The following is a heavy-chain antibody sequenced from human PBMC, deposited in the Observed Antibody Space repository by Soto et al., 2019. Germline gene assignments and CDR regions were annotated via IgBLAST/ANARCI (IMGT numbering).Heavy chain of an antibody. D-gene: IGHD1-26*01. CDR2: INTYDGST. V-gene: IGHV1-18*01. J-gene: IGHJ4*01. CDR1: GYTFTTYG. Sequence: QGQLVQSGTELKKPGASVKVSCTTSGYTFTTYGLAWVRQAPGQGLDWLGCINTYDGSTNYAQNLQGRVTMTADTSMSTAYMELGRRTSDDTAVYYCARDLLVQGSPAGFWCHGTLVTVSS. CDR3: ARDLLVQGSPAGF.